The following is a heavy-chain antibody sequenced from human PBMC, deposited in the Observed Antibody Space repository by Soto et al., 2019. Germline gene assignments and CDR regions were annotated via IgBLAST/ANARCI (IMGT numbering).Heavy chain of an antibody. J-gene: IGHJ6*02. D-gene: IGHD3-10*01. V-gene: IGHV3-30*18. Sequence: GGSLRLSCAASGFTFSSYGMHWVRQAPGKGLEWVAVISYDGSNKYYADSVKGRFTISRDNSKNTLYLQMNSLRAEDTAVYYCAKDAGSGSYYTGYYYGMDVWGQGTTVTVSS. CDR1: GFTFSSYG. CDR2: ISYDGSNK. CDR3: AKDAGSGSYYTGYYYGMDV.